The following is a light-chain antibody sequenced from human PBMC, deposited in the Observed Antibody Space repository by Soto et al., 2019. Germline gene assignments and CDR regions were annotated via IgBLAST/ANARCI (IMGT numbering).Light chain of an antibody. CDR3: QQYYSYPPF. J-gene: IGKJ3*01. V-gene: IGKV1-8*01. CDR2: AAS. CDR1: QGISSY. Sequence: AIRMTQSPSSLSASTGDRVTITCRASQGISSYLAWYQQKPGKAPKLLIYAASTLQSGVPSRFGGSGSGTDFTLTISCLQSEDLATYYCQQYYSYPPFFGHGTKVDIK.